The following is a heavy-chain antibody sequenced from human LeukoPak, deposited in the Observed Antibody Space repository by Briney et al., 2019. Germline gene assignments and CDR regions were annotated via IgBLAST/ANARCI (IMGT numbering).Heavy chain of an antibody. J-gene: IGHJ1*01. D-gene: IGHD6-13*01. CDR3: ARDQWYSRTEYFQH. CDR1: GFTFSSYA. V-gene: IGHV3-30-3*01. CDR2: ISYDGSNK. Sequence: GGSLRLSCAASGFTFSSYAMHWVRQAPGKGLEWVAVISYDGSNKYYADSVKGRFTISRDNSKNTLYLQMNSLRAEDTAVYYCARDQWYSRTEYFQHWGQGTLVTVSS.